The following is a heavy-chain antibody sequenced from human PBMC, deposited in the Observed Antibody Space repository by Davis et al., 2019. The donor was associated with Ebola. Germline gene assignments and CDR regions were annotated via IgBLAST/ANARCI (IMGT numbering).Heavy chain of an antibody. CDR1: GDSVSSHTAA. CDR2: TYYRSKWYV. D-gene: IGHD3-22*01. V-gene: IGHV6-1*01. CDR3: ARDPPYDQGYDY. Sequence: SQTLSLTCAISGDSVSSHTAAWNWIRQSPSRGLEWLGRTYYRSKWYVDYAVSVKGRMTITSDTSKNQFSLQLTSVTPEDTAAYYCARDPPYDQGYDYWGQGILVTVSS. J-gene: IGHJ4*02.